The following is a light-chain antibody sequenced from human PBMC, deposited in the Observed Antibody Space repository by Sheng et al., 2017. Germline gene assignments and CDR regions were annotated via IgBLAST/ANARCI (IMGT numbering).Light chain of an antibody. Sequence: EIVLTQSPATLSLSPGERATLSCRASQSVSSYLAWYQQKPGQAPRLLIYDASNRATDIPDRFTGRGSGTDFTLTISRLEADDFAVYYCQHYETLPLTFGGGTTVEIK. CDR2: DAS. CDR3: QHYETLPLT. J-gene: IGKJ4*01. CDR1: QSVSSY. V-gene: IGKV3-11*01.